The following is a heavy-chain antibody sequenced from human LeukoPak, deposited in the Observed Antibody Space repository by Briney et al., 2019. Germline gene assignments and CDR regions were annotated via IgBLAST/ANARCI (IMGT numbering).Heavy chain of an antibody. CDR3: ARDVPNWNYFDY. Sequence: PSETLSLTCAVYGGSFSGYYWSWIRQPPGKGLEWIGEINHSGSTNYNPSLKSRVTMSVDTSKNQFSLKLSSVTAADTAVYYCARDVPNWNYFDYWGQGTLVTVSS. V-gene: IGHV4-34*01. CDR2: INHSGST. J-gene: IGHJ4*02. D-gene: IGHD1-1*01. CDR1: GGSFSGYY.